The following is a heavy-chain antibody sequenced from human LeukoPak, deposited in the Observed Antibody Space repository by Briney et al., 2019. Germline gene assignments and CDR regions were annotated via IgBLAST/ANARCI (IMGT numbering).Heavy chain of an antibody. J-gene: IGHJ4*02. CDR2: ISGSGDDI. Sequence: KPGGSLRLSCAASGFSFSNYYMSWIRQTPGKGLEWLSYISGSGDDIHHADSVKGRFTISRDNARNSLYLQMNSLRAEDTAMYYCVRDIPSVGITLYFDYWGQGILVTVTS. D-gene: IGHD3-22*01. CDR1: GFSFSNYY. V-gene: IGHV3-11*01. CDR3: VRDIPSVGITLYFDY.